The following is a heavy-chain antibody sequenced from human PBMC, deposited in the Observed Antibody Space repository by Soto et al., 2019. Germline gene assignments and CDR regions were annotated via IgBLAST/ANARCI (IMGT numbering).Heavy chain of an antibody. J-gene: IGHJ4*02. CDR2: ISGSGVST. V-gene: IGHV3-23*01. Sequence: EVQLLESGGGLVQPGGSLRLYCAASGFTFSSYAMSWFRQAPGKGPEWVSAISGSGVSTYYADSVKGRFTISRDNSKNTLYLQMNSLRAEDTAVYYCAKEYEYSSRWERIDYWGQGTLVTVSS. D-gene: IGHD6-19*01. CDR3: AKEYEYSSRWERIDY. CDR1: GFTFSSYA.